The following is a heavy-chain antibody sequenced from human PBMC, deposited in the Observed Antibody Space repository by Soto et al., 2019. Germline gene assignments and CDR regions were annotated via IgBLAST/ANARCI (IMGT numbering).Heavy chain of an antibody. V-gene: IGHV4-4*07. Sequence: QVQLQESGPGLVKPSETLSLTCTVSGGSISSYYWSWIRQPAGKGLEWIGLVYTSGSTNYNPSLTSRVTMSVDTYNSQFSLNLNSVTAADTAVYYCARDTRGYYYPFDYWGQGTLVTVSS. D-gene: IGHD3-22*01. J-gene: IGHJ4*02. CDR2: VYTSGST. CDR1: GGSISSYY. CDR3: ARDTRGYYYPFDY.